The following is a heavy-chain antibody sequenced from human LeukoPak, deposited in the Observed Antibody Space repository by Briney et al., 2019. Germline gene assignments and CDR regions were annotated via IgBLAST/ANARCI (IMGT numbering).Heavy chain of an antibody. CDR1: SRSISSGGYY. J-gene: IGHJ6*02. V-gene: IGHV4-31*03. CDR3: ARSPPQVGIYYYYGMDV. CDR2: IYYSGST. Sequence: PSQTLSLTCTVSSRSISSGGYYWSWIRQHPGKGLEWIGYIYYSGSTYYNPSLKSRVTISVDTSKNQFSLKLSSVTAADTAVYYCARSPPQVGIYYYYGMDVWGQGTTVTVSS. D-gene: IGHD1-14*01.